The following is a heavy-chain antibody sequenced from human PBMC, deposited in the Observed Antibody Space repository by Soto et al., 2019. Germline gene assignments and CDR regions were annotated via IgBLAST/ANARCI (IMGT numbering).Heavy chain of an antibody. D-gene: IGHD2-15*01. CDR3: AKDTGVVVDNYYMDV. J-gene: IGHJ6*03. CDR1: GFTFSSYA. CDR2: ISGSGGST. V-gene: IGHV3-23*01. Sequence: EVQLLESGGGLVQPGGSLRLSCAASGFTFSSYAMSWVRQAPGKGLEWVSAISGSGGSTYYADSGKGRFTISRDNSKNTLYLQMNSLRAEDTAVYYCAKDTGVVVDNYYMDVWGKGTTVTVSS.